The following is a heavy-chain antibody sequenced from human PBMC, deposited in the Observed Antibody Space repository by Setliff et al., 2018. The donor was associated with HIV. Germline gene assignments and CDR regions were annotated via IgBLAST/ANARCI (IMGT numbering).Heavy chain of an antibody. J-gene: IGHJ3*02. CDR3: ASRGDMVRGSTFDI. CDR2: IYYSGST. D-gene: IGHD3-10*01. CDR1: GGSISNSRYY. Sequence: SETLSLTCTVSGGSISNSRYYWSWIRQPPGKGLEWIGSIYYSGSTYYNPSLKSRVTISVDTSKNQFSLKLSSVTAADAAVYYCASRGDMVRGSTFDIWSQGTMVTVSS. V-gene: IGHV4-39*01.